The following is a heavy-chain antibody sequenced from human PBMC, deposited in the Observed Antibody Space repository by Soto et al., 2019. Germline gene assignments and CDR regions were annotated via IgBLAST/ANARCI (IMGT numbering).Heavy chain of an antibody. D-gene: IGHD3-16*02. V-gene: IGHV4-59*01. J-gene: IGHJ4*02. Sequence: QVQLQESGPGLVKPSETLSITCTDSGGSISSYYWSWIRQPPGKGLEWIGYIYYSGSTNYNPSLKSRVTISVDTSKNHFSPKLSAVTAADTDVYYCARGELSILYFDYWGQGTLVTVSS. CDR1: GGSISSYY. CDR3: ARGELSILYFDY. CDR2: IYYSGST.